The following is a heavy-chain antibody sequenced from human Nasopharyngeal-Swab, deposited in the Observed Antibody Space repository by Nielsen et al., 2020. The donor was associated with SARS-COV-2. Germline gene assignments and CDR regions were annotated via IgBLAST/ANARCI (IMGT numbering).Heavy chain of an antibody. J-gene: IGHJ5*02. CDR1: GYTFTGYY. CDR2: INPNSGGT. D-gene: IGHD2-21*02. Sequence: ASVKVSCKASGYTFTGYYMHWVRQAPGQGLEWMGRINPNSGGTNYAQKFQGRVTMTRDTSISTAYMELSRLRSDDTAVYYCARTEGSHCGGDCYSNWFDPWGQGTLVTVSS. V-gene: IGHV1-2*06. CDR3: ARTEGSHCGGDCYSNWFDP.